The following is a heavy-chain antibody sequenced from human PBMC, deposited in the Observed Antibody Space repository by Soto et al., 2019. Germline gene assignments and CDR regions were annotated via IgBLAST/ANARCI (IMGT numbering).Heavy chain of an antibody. CDR3: ASGYDYEANDSFDI. Sequence: QVQLQESGPGLVRPSETLSLTCTVSGGSISGYYWSWIRQPPGQGLEWIGYIYYSGNTNYNPSLKSRVTMSIDTSKSQFSLKLISVTAADTAGYYCASGYDYEANDSFDIWGQGTMVTVSS. CDR2: IYYSGNT. D-gene: IGHD5-12*01. CDR1: GGSISGYY. V-gene: IGHV4-59*01. J-gene: IGHJ3*02.